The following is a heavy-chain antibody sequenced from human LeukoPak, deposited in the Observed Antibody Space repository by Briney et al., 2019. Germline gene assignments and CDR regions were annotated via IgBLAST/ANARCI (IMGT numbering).Heavy chain of an antibody. V-gene: IGHV3-23*01. Sequence: PGGSLRLSCAASGFAFSGLAMGWVRQAPGQGLEWVSVISDSGSLTYYADSVKGRFTISRDNSKNTLFLQMNSLRAEDTAVYYCAKDARRTNGWYFFDYWGQGTLVTVSS. J-gene: IGHJ4*02. CDR3: AKDARRTNGWYFFDY. D-gene: IGHD6-19*01. CDR2: ISDSGSLT. CDR1: GFAFSGLA.